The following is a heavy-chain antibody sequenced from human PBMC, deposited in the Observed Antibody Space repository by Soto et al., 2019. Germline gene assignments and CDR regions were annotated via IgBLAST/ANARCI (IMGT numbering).Heavy chain of an antibody. J-gene: IGHJ4*02. Sequence: QVQLVESGGGVVQPGRSLRLSCAASGFVFSIYGMHWVRQATGKGLEWVADISYDGSKKHYADSVKGRFTISRDNSRNTLYLQMNSLRAEDTAVYYCRKILSCSDGVCPATIDYWGQGTLVSVSS. D-gene: IGHD2-8*01. V-gene: IGHV3-30*18. CDR3: RKILSCSDGVCPATIDY. CDR1: GFVFSIYG. CDR2: ISYDGSKK.